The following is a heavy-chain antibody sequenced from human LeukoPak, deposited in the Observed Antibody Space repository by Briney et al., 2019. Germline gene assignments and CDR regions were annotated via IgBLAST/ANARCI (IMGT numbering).Heavy chain of an antibody. CDR2: INHSGST. CDR3: ARGYSSSWYYYGMDV. V-gene: IGHV4-34*01. Sequence: TSETLSLTCAVYGGSFSGYYWSWIRQPPGKGLEWIGEINHSGSTNYNPSLKSRATISVDTSKNQFSLKLSSVTAADTAVYYCARGYSSSWYYYGMDVWGKGTTVTVSS. D-gene: IGHD6-13*01. CDR1: GGSFSGYY. J-gene: IGHJ6*04.